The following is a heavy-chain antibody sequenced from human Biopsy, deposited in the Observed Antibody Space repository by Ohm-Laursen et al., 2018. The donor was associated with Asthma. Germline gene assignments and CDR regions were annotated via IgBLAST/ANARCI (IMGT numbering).Heavy chain of an antibody. Sequence: SQTLSLTCIVSGGSISSGGYYWSWIRQHPGKGLEWIGYIYYSGSTYYNPSLKSRVSISIDTSKNQFSLKLSSVTAADTAVYYCARARDYYDSRGYYRSFDYWGQGTLVTVSS. CDR2: IYYSGST. CDR1: GGSISSGGYY. D-gene: IGHD3-22*01. CDR3: ARARDYYDSRGYYRSFDY. J-gene: IGHJ4*02. V-gene: IGHV4-31*03.